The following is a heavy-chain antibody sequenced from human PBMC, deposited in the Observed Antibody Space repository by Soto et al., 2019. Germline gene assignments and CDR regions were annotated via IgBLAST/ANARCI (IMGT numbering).Heavy chain of an antibody. J-gene: IGHJ4*02. V-gene: IGHV1-3*01. Sequence: GASVKVSCEACGYGFASYGIRWVRQAPGQRLEWMGWINAGNGNTKYAQKYQGRVTMTEDTSTDTAYMELSSLRSEDTAVYYCATDPTVVRGVSIRWGQGALVTAPQ. CDR1: GYGFASYG. CDR2: INAGNGNT. D-gene: IGHD3-10*01. CDR3: ATDPTVVRGVSIR.